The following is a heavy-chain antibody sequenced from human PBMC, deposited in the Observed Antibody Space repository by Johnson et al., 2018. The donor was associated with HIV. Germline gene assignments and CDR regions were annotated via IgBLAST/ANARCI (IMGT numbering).Heavy chain of an antibody. J-gene: IGHJ3*02. D-gene: IGHD2-21*01. CDR2: ISYDGSNK. Sequence: QMLLVESGGGVVQHGRSLRLSCAASGFTFSSYAMHWVRQAPGKGLEWVAVISYDGSNKYYADSVKGRFTISRDNSKNTLYLQMNSLRAEDTAVYYCARARTVVIARPDAFDIWGQGTMVTVSS. CDR3: ARARTVVIARPDAFDI. CDR1: GFTFSSYA. V-gene: IGHV3-30*04.